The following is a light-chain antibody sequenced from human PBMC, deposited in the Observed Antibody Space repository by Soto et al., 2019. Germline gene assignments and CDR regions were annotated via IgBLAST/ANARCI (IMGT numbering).Light chain of an antibody. J-gene: IGKJ5*01. CDR3: QLYNNWPFS. V-gene: IGKV3D-20*02. Sequence: VLTQSPGTLSLSPGERATLSCRASQTVRNNYLAWYQQKPGQAPRLLIYDASSRATGIPDRFSGGGSETDFTLTIIGLQSEDSAVYCCQLYNNWPFSFAQGTLLENK. CDR2: DAS. CDR1: QTVRNNY.